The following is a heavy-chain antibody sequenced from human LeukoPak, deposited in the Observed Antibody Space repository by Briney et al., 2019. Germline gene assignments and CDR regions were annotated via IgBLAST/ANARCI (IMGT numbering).Heavy chain of an antibody. J-gene: IGHJ4*02. CDR1: GGSISSGSYC. Sequence: SETPSLTCTVSGGSISSGSYCWSWIRQPAGKGLVWIGRIYTSGSTNYNPSLKSRVTISVDTSKNQFSLKLSSVTAADTAVYYCAREYYYDSSGSPGVDYWGQGTLVTVSS. V-gene: IGHV4-61*02. D-gene: IGHD3-22*01. CDR2: IYTSGST. CDR3: AREYYYDSSGSPGVDY.